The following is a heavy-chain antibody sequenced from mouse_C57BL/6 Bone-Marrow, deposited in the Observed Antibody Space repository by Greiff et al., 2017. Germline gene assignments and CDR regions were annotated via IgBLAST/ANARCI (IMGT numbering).Heavy chain of an antibody. Sequence: QVQLQHSGAELVRPGTSVKVSCKASGYAFTNYLIAWVKQRPGQGLEWIGVINPGSGGTNYNEKFKGKATLTADKSSSPAYMQLSSLTSEDSAVYFCARLGPYPYYFDYWGQGTTLTVSS. CDR1: GYAFTNYL. CDR3: ARLGPYPYYFDY. D-gene: IGHD2-10*01. CDR2: INPGSGGT. V-gene: IGHV1-54*01. J-gene: IGHJ2*01.